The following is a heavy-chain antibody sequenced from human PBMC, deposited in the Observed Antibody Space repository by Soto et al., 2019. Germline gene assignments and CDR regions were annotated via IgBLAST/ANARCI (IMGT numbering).Heavy chain of an antibody. CDR3: ARGVGGSDSWYFDY. CDR1: GFTFSSYS. J-gene: IGHJ4*02. Sequence: EVQLVESGGGLVKPGGSLRLSCAASGFTFSSYSMNWVRQAPGKGLEWVSSISSSSSYIYYADSVKGRFTISRDNAKNALYLQMTSLRAEDTAVYYCARGVGGSDSWYFDYWCQGTLVTVSS. CDR2: ISSSSSYI. D-gene: IGHD2-15*01. V-gene: IGHV3-21*01.